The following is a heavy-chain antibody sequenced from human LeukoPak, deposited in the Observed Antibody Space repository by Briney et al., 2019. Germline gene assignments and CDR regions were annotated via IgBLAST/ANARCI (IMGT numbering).Heavy chain of an antibody. D-gene: IGHD4-17*01. CDR3: RAVTTSLGMDV. Sequence: GGSLRLSCAASGFTFSSYAMSWVRQAPGKGLEWVSAISGSGGSTYYADSVKGRFTISRDNSKNTLYLQMNSLRAEDTAVYYYRAVTTSLGMDVWGQGTTVTVSS. CDR1: GFTFSSYA. CDR2: ISGSGGST. V-gene: IGHV3-23*01. J-gene: IGHJ6*02.